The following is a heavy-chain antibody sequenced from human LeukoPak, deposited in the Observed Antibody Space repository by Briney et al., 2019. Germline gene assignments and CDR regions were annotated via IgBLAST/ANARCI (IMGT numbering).Heavy chain of an antibody. V-gene: IGHV3-74*01. J-gene: IGHJ6*02. CDR1: GFTFSIYW. CDR2: ITSDGSSA. D-gene: IGHD5-18*01. CDR3: ARDVRYTPDV. Sequence: GGSLRLSCAASGFTFSIYWMHWVRQAPGKGLEWVSRITSDGSSATYADSVKGRFTISRDNAKNTLYLQMNSLRAEDTAVYYCARDVRYTPDVWGQGTTVTVSS.